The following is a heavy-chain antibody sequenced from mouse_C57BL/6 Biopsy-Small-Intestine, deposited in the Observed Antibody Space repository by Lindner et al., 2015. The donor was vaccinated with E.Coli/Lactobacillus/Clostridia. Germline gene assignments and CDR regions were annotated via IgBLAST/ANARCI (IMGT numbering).Heavy chain of an antibody. CDR3: TRGFEHGSSYKAWFAY. J-gene: IGHJ3*01. V-gene: IGHV1-42*01. CDR2: INPSTGGT. D-gene: IGHD1-1*01. Sequence: VQLQESGPELVKPGASVKISCKTSGYSFTSYYMSWVKQSPEKSLEWIGEINPSTGGTTYNQKFKGKATMSEDKSSNTAYMELKSLTSEDSAVYYCTRGFEHGSSYKAWFAYWGQGTLITVSA. CDR1: GYSFTSYY.